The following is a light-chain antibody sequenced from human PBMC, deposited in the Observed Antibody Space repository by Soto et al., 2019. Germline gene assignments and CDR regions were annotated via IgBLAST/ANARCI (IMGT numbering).Light chain of an antibody. Sequence: DIQLTQSPSFLSASVGDRVTITCRASQGISSYLAWYQQKPGKAPKLLIYAASTLQSGVPSRFSGSGSGTEFTLTIRSLQPEDFATYYCQQLNSYPPSLTFGGGTKVEIK. J-gene: IGKJ4*01. CDR1: QGISSY. CDR3: QQLNSYPPSLT. CDR2: AAS. V-gene: IGKV1-9*01.